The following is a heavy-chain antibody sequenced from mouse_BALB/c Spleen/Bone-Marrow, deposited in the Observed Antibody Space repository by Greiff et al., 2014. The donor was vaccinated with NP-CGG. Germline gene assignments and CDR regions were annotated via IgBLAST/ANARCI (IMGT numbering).Heavy chain of an antibody. Sequence: VQLQESGPGLVAPSQSLSITCTVSGFSLSRYSVHWVRQPPGKGLEWLGTIWGGGSTDYNSALKSRLSISKDNSKSQVFLKMNSLQTDDTAMYYCARLYGNYGGYFDYWGQGTTLTVSS. J-gene: IGHJ2*01. CDR2: IWGGGST. D-gene: IGHD2-10*02. CDR1: GFSLSRYS. CDR3: ARLYGNYGGYFDY. V-gene: IGHV2-6-4*01.